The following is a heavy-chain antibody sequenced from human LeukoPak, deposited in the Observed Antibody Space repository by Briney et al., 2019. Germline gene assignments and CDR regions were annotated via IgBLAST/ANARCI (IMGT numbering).Heavy chain of an antibody. J-gene: IGHJ6*03. V-gene: IGHV3-21*01. Sequence: GGSLRLSCAASGFTFSSYSMNWVRQAPGKGLEWVSSISSSSSYIYYADSVKGRFTISRDNAKDSLYLQMNSLRAEDTAVYYCAKDLTDYVNMNYMDVWGKGTTVTVSS. D-gene: IGHD4-17*01. CDR1: GFTFSSYS. CDR3: AKDLTDYVNMNYMDV. CDR2: ISSSSSYI.